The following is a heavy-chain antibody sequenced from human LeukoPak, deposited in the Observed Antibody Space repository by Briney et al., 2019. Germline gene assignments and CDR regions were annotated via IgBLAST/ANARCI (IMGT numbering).Heavy chain of an antibody. Sequence: GASVKVSCKASGYTFTIYGISWVRQAPGQGLEWMGWINPNSGGTNYAQKFQGRVTMTRGTSISTAYMELSRLRSDDTAVYYCARGCYYDSSGYYSDYWGQGTLVTVSS. CDR3: ARGCYYDSSGYYSDY. V-gene: IGHV1-2*02. CDR1: GYTFTIYG. D-gene: IGHD3-22*01. J-gene: IGHJ4*02. CDR2: INPNSGGT.